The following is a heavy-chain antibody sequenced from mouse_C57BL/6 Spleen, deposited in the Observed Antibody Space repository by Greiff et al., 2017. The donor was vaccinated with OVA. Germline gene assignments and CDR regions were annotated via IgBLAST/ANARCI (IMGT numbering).Heavy chain of an antibody. CDR1: GYAFSSSW. Sequence: QVQLKQSGPELVKPGASVKISCKASGYAFSSSWMTWVKQRPGKGLEWIGRIYPGDGDTNYNGKFKGKATLTADKSSSTAYMQLSSLTSEDSAVDFCAREGGLKDDWGQGTTVTVSS. CDR2: IYPGDGDT. V-gene: IGHV1-82*01. CDR3: AREGGLKDD. J-gene: IGHJ4*01. D-gene: IGHD2-4*01.